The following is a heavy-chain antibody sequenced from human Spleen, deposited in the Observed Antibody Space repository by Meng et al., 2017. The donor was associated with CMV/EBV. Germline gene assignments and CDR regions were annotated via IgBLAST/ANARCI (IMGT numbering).Heavy chain of an antibody. Sequence: GGSLRLSCGASGFIFSDYHMGWVRQAPGKGLEWVSRINSDGSSTNYADSVKGRFTISRDNAKNTLYLQMNSLRAEDTAVYYCARGPYSSSPDFDYWGQGTLVTVSS. CDR1: GFIFSDYH. CDR3: ARGPYSSSPDFDY. D-gene: IGHD6-6*01. V-gene: IGHV3-74*01. CDR2: INSDGSST. J-gene: IGHJ4*02.